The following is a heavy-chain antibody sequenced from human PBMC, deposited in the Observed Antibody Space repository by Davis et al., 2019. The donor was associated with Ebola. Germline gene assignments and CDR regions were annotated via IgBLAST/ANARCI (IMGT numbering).Heavy chain of an antibody. Sequence: GSLRLSCTVSSGSISSYFWSWIRQPPGKGLEWIGYISYSGSTNYNPSLKSRVTISVDTSKNQFSLKLSSVTAADTAVYYCARVGNPYYYYGMDVWGQGTTVTVSS. CDR3: ARVGNPYYYYGMDV. V-gene: IGHV4-59*01. CDR1: SGSISSYF. CDR2: ISYSGST. J-gene: IGHJ6*02. D-gene: IGHD7-27*01.